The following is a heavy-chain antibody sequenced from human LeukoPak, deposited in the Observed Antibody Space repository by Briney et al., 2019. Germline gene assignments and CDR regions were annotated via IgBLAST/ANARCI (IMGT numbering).Heavy chain of an antibody. CDR3: AREGSSGYYFPYYFDY. D-gene: IGHD3-22*01. V-gene: IGHV4-59*01. Sequence: PSETLSLTCTASGGSISSYYWSWIRQPPGKGLEWIGYIYYSGSTNYNPSLESRVTISVDTSKNQFSLKLSSVTAADAAVYYCAREGSSGYYFPYYFDYWGQGTLVTVSS. J-gene: IGHJ4*02. CDR2: IYYSGST. CDR1: GGSISSYY.